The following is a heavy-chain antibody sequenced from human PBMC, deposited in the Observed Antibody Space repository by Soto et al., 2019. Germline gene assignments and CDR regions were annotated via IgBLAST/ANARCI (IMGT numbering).Heavy chain of an antibody. V-gene: IGHV3-30*03. J-gene: IGHJ6*03. CDR3: AXLPNGDYLDV. D-gene: IGHD4-17*01. Sequence: PGGSLRLSCAASGFPFSTYGMHWVRQAPGKGLEWVAVISYDGSNKYYADSVKGRFTISRDNSKNTLYLQMNSLRAEDTAVYYCAXLPNGDYLDVWGQGTTVTVSS. CDR2: ISYDGSNK. CDR1: GFPFSTYG.